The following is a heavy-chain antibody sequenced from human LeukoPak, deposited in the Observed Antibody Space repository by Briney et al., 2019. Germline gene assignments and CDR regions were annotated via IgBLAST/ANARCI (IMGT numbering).Heavy chain of an antibody. J-gene: IGHJ4*02. V-gene: IGHV3-30*02. D-gene: IGHD2-2*01. CDR1: GFTFSSYG. Sequence: SGGSLRLSCAASGFTFSSYGMHWVRQAPGKGLEWVAFIRYDGSNKYYADSVKGRFTISRDNSKNTLYLQMNSLRAEDTAVYYCAKGYCSSTSCHSWGQGTLVTVSS. CDR3: AKGYCSSTSCHS. CDR2: IRYDGSNK.